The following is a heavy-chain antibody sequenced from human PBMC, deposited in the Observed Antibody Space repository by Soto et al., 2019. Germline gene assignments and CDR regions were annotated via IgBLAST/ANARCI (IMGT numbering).Heavy chain of an antibody. V-gene: IGHV4-38-2*01. CDR1: GYSISSGYY. J-gene: IGHJ4*02. D-gene: IGHD3-3*01. Sequence: PSETLSLTCAVSGYSISSGYYWGWIRQPPGKGLEWIGSIYHSGSTYYNPSLKSRVTISVDTSKNQFSLKLSSVTAADTAVYYCARGYYDFWSGNFDYWGQGTLVTVSS. CDR2: IYHSGST. CDR3: ARGYYDFWSGNFDY.